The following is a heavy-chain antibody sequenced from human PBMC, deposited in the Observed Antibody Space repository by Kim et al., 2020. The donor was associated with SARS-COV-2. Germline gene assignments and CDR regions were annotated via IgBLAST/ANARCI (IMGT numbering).Heavy chain of an antibody. Sequence: GGSLRLSCAASGFTFSSYGMHWVCLAPGKGLEWVAVIWYDGSNKYYADSVKGRFTISRDNSKNTLYLQMNSLRAEDTAVYYCARGGGAVAGQYYYGMDVWGQGTTVTVSS. CDR3: ARGGGAVAGQYYYGMDV. CDR2: IWYDGSNK. V-gene: IGHV3-33*01. J-gene: IGHJ6*02. D-gene: IGHD6-19*01. CDR1: GFTFSSYG.